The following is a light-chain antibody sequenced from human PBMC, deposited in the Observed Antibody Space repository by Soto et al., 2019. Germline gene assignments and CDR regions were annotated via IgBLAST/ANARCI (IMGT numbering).Light chain of an antibody. V-gene: IGLV2-8*01. CDR1: SSDVGGYNY. CDR2: EVS. Sequence: QSALTQPPSASGSPGQSFTISCTGTSSDVGGYNYVSWYQQHPGKAPKLMIYEVSKRPSGVTDRFSGSKSGNTASLTVSGLQAEDEADYYCSSYAGSNGVVFGGGTQLTVL. CDR3: SSYAGSNGVV. J-gene: IGLJ2*01.